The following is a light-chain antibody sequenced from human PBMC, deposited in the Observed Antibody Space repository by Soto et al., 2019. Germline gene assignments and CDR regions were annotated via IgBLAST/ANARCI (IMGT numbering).Light chain of an antibody. J-gene: IGKJ5*01. V-gene: IGKV3-20*01. Sequence: EVVLTQSPGTLSLSPGERVTLSCRASQSVASSYLAWYQQKPGRAPRLLFYSASSRATGIPDRFSGSGSGTDFTLTISRLEPEDSAVYYCQQYNNWPPITFGQGTRLEIK. CDR3: QQYNNWPPIT. CDR1: QSVASSY. CDR2: SAS.